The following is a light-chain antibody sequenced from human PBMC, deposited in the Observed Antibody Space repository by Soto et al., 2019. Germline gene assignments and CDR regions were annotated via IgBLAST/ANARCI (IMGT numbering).Light chain of an antibody. CDR1: QSISSY. Sequence: EIVLTQSPDTLYLAPGDRATLSCRASQSISSYLAWYQQKPGQSPRPLIYGASSRATGIPDRFSGSGSGTDFTLTISRLEPEDSAVYYCQQYVSIPLTFGGGTKVDIK. CDR3: QQYVSIPLT. V-gene: IGKV3-20*01. CDR2: GAS. J-gene: IGKJ4*01.